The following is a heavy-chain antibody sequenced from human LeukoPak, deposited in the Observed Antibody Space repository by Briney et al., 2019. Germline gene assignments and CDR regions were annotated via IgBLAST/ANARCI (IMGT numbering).Heavy chain of an antibody. Sequence: SVKVSCKASVGTFSSYAISWVRQAPGQGLEWMGGIIPIFGTANYAQKFQGRVTITADESTSTAYMELSSLRSEDTAVYYCASREDAAAPGFYGMDVWGKGTTVTVSS. V-gene: IGHV1-69*13. CDR1: VGTFSSYA. D-gene: IGHD6-13*01. J-gene: IGHJ6*04. CDR2: IIPIFGTA. CDR3: ASREDAAAPGFYGMDV.